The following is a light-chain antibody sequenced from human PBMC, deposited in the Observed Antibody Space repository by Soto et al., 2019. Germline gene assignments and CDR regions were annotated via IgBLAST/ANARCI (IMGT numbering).Light chain of an antibody. CDR2: DVS. J-gene: IGLJ3*02. CDR1: SSDVGGYNY. CDR3: AAWDDSLSGPV. Sequence: QSALTQPRSASGSPGQSITISCTGTSSDVGGYNYVSWYQQHPAKAPKLIIFDVSKRPSGVPNRFSGSKSGNTASLTISGLRAEDEADYYCAAWDDSLSGPVFGGGTKVTVL. V-gene: IGLV2-11*01.